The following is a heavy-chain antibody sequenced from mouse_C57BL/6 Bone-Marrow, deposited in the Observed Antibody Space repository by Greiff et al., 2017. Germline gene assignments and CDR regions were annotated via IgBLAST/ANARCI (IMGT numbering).Heavy chain of an antibody. CDR1: GFTFTDYY. Sequence: DVMLVESGGGLVQPGGSLSLSCAASGFTFTDYYMSWVRQPPGKALEWLGFIRNKANGYTTEYSASVKGRFTISRDNSQSILYLQMNALRAEDSATYYCARSPTMGYFDVWGTGTTVTVSS. D-gene: IGHD2-10*01. CDR3: ARSPTMGYFDV. CDR2: IRNKANGYTT. V-gene: IGHV7-3*01. J-gene: IGHJ1*03.